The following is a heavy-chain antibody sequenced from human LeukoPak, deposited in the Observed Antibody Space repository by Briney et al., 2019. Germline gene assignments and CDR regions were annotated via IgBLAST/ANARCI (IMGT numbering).Heavy chain of an antibody. Sequence: PSETLSLTCTVSGGSISSSSYYWGWIRQPPGKGLEWIGSIYYSGSTYYNPSLKSRVTISVDTSKNQFSLKLSSVTAADTAVYYCARGTTYYDFWSGYLKAYYYYYMDVWGKGTTVTVSS. D-gene: IGHD3-3*01. CDR2: IYYSGST. CDR3: ARGTTYYDFWSGYLKAYYYYYMDV. V-gene: IGHV4-39*07. J-gene: IGHJ6*03. CDR1: GGSISSSSYY.